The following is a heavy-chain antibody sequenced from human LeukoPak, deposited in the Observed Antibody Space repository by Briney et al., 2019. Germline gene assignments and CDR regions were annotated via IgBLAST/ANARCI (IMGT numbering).Heavy chain of an antibody. D-gene: IGHD3-3*01. CDR1: GFTFSSYG. J-gene: IGHJ4*02. CDR3: ARYDFWSGIDY. CDR2: IRYDGSNK. Sequence: GGSLRLSCAASGFTFSSYGMHWVRQAPGKGLEWVAFIRYDGSNKYYADSVKGRFTISRDNAKNSLYLQVNSLRVEDTAVYYCARYDFWSGIDYWGQGTLVTVSS. V-gene: IGHV3-30*02.